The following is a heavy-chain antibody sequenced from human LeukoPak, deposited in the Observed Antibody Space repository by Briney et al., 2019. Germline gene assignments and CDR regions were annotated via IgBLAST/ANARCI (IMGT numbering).Heavy chain of an antibody. V-gene: IGHV4-4*02. CDR1: GGSISSSNW. Sequence: SETLSLTCAVSGGSISSSNWWSWVRQPPGKGLEWIGEIYHSGSTNYNPSLKSRVTISVDKSKNQFSLKLSSVTAADTAVYYCARSSSTSPGYYYYYMDVWGKGTTVTVSS. CDR2: IYHSGST. D-gene: IGHD2-2*01. CDR3: ARSSSTSPGYYYYYMDV. J-gene: IGHJ6*03.